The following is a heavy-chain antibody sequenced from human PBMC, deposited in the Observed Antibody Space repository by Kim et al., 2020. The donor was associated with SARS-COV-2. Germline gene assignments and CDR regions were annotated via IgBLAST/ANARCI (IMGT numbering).Heavy chain of an antibody. D-gene: IGHD5-12*01. CDR1: GFTFTGYA. J-gene: IGHJ4*02. Sequence: GGSLRLSCTTSGFTFTGYAMSWVRQAPGQGLDRVSSIDGSYGTTYYVDSAKGRFTISRDNSKNTLYLQMNSLRADDTAVYYCLTGGWEWLRDHWGQGT. V-gene: IGHV3-23*01. CDR3: LTGGWEWLRDH. CDR2: IDGSYGTT.